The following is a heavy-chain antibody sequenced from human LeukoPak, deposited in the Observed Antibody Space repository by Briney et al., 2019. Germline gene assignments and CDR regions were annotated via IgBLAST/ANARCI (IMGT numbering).Heavy chain of an antibody. CDR2: IYPDDSDT. J-gene: IGHJ4*02. CDR1: GSSFTSYW. Sequence: GASLQISCKASGSSFTSYWIGWVRQLPGKGLEWMGIIYPDDSDTRYSPSFQGQVTISADKSISTAYLLWSSLKASDTAMYYCARLVDTTMADYGGQGSLVTVS. D-gene: IGHD5-18*01. V-gene: IGHV5-51*01. CDR3: ARLVDTTMADY.